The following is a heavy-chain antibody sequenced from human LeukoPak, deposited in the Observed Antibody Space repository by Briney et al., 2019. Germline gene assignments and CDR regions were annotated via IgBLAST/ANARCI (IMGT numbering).Heavy chain of an antibody. D-gene: IGHD5-18*01. CDR1: GYTFTSYD. CDR3: ARLRYSYGYDYYYYGMDV. V-gene: IGHV1-8*01. CDR2: MNPNSGNT. Sequence: ASVKGSCKASGYTFTSYDINWVRQATGQGLEWMGWMNPNSGNTGHAQKFQGRVTMTRNTSISTAYMELSSLRSEDTAVYYCARLRYSYGYDYYYYGMDVWGQGTTVTVSS. J-gene: IGHJ6*02.